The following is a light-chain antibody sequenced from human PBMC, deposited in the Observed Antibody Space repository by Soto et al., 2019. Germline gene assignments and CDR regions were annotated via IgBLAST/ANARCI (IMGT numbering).Light chain of an antibody. Sequence: EIVLSQSPGTLSLSPGARATLSCRASQSVSSDLAWYHQKPGQAPRLLIYGASTRATGIPARFSGSGSGTEFTLTINSLQSEDFAVYYCQQYNNWPRTFGQGTKVDI. J-gene: IGKJ1*01. V-gene: IGKV3-15*01. CDR1: QSVSSD. CDR2: GAS. CDR3: QQYNNWPRT.